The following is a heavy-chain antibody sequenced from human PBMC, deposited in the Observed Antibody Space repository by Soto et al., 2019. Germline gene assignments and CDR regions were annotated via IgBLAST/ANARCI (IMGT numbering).Heavy chain of an antibody. J-gene: IGHJ4*02. CDR2: IWYDGSNQ. Sequence: QVQLVESGGGVVQPGRSPRLSCAASGFTFSRFAMHWVRQAPGKGPEWVALIWYDGSNQYYADSVKGRFTISRDNSQSTVYLQMNSLRADDTALYYCAREVDYPDYPWGIDYWGQGTLVTVSS. CDR3: AREVDYPDYPWGIDY. CDR1: GFTFSRFA. V-gene: IGHV3-33*01. D-gene: IGHD4-17*01.